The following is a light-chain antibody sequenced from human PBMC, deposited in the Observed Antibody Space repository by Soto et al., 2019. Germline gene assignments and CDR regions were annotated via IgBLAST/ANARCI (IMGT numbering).Light chain of an antibody. CDR1: QSISSW. J-gene: IGKJ4*01. Sequence: DIQMTQSPSTLSASVGDRVTITCRASQSISSWLAWYQQKPGKAPKLLIYDASSLESGVPSRFSGSGSGTEFTLAISSLQPDDFATYYCQQYNSYLLTFGGGTKVEIK. CDR3: QQYNSYLLT. V-gene: IGKV1-5*01. CDR2: DAS.